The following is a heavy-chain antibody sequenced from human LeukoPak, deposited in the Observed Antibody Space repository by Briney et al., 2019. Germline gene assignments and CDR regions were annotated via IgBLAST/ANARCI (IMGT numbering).Heavy chain of an antibody. CDR2: TYYRSMWYN. CDR1: GDSVSSNSVT. J-gene: IGHJ5*02. CDR3: ARRLTQYDCFDP. Sequence: SQTLSLTCAISGDSVSSNSVTWNWIRQSPSRGLEWLGRTYYRSMWYNDYAVSVRGRVTVNPDTSKNQFSLHLNSVTPEDTAVYYCARRLTQYDCFDPWGQGILVTVSS. D-gene: IGHD2-2*01. V-gene: IGHV6-1*01.